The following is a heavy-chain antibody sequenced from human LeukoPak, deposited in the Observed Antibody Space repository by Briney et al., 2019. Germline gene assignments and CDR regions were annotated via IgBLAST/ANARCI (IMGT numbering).Heavy chain of an antibody. D-gene: IGHD6-25*01. Sequence: PGGSLRLSCAASGFTFSSYSINWVRQAPGKGLEWVSSISTGSSYIYYADSVKGRFTISRDNDKISMYLQMNSRRAEDTAVFYCARDRSPIAADGMDVWGRGTTVTVSS. CDR3: ARDRSPIAADGMDV. V-gene: IGHV3-21*01. CDR1: GFTFSSYS. J-gene: IGHJ6*02. CDR2: ISTGSSYI.